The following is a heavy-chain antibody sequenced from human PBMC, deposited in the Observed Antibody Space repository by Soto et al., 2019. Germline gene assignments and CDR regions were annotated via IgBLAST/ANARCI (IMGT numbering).Heavy chain of an antibody. CDR1: GGTFSSYA. D-gene: IGHD3-3*01. CDR3: ARSRITIFGVVNPSPPWFDY. V-gene: IGHV1-69*12. J-gene: IGHJ4*02. Sequence: QVQLVQSGAEVKKPGSSVKVSCKASGGTFSSYAISWVRQAPGQGLEWMGGIIPILGTANYAQKFQGRVTITADESKSKAYMELSSLRSEDTAVYYCARSRITIFGVVNPSPPWFDYWGQGTLVTVSS. CDR2: IIPILGTA.